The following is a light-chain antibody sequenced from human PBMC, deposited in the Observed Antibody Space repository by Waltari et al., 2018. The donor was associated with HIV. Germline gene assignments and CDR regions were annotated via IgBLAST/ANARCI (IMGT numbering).Light chain of an antibody. Sequence: QSILTQSPSASTAPGQGVTISCSGSKSNVGSNAVIWYHTPPGTAPKLLIYSSDRRPSGVPDRFTGSKSGASASLAISGLQSEDEGDYYCATCDDSLNGVLFGGGTKVTVL. CDR1: KSNVGSNA. V-gene: IGLV1-44*01. CDR2: SSD. CDR3: ATCDDSLNGVL. J-gene: IGLJ2*01.